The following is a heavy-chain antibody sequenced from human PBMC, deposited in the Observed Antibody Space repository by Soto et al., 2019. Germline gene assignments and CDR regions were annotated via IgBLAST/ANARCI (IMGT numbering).Heavy chain of an antibody. CDR1: GYTFTNYW. CDR2: LYPGDSDT. J-gene: IGHJ6*02. V-gene: IGHV5-51*01. CDR3: AASIFYYGMDV. Sequence: PGESLKISCKGSGYTFTNYWIGWVRQMPGKGLEWMGILYPGDSDTKYNPSFQGQVTISADKSITTTYLQWSSLKASDTAIYYCAASIFYYGMDVWGQGTTVTVSS.